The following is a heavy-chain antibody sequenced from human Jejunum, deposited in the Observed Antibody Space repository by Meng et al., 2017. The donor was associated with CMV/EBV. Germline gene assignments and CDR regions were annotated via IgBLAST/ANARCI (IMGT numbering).Heavy chain of an antibody. V-gene: IGHV4-34*10. CDR3: ARVRSPTVVVLFAEDRWFDT. Sequence: SFSDYFWTLIRQSPGKGLQLIGEINHSGRTNYNPSLKSRVIMSVDTSKNQFSLKMTSMTAADTGMYFCARVRSPTVVVLFAEDRWFDTWGQGTLVTVSS. J-gene: IGHJ5*02. CDR2: INHSGRT. D-gene: IGHD2-21*01. CDR1: SFSDYF.